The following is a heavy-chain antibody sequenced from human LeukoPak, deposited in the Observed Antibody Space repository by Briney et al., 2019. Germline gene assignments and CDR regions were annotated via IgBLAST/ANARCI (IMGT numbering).Heavy chain of an antibody. CDR3: AGSIAAFDAFDI. D-gene: IGHD6-6*01. CDR1: GGSISSSSYY. V-gene: IGHV4-30-2*01. J-gene: IGHJ3*02. Sequence: SETLSLTCTVSGGSISSSSYYWSWIRQPPGKGLEWIGYIYHSGSTYYNPSLKSRVTISVDRSKNQFSLKLSSVTAADTAVYYCAGSIAAFDAFDIWGQGTMVTVSS. CDR2: IYHSGST.